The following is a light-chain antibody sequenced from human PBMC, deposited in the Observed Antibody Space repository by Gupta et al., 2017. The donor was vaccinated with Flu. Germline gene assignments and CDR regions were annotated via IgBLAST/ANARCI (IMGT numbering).Light chain of an antibody. CDR2: AAS. V-gene: IGKV1-39*01. J-gene: IGKJ2*02. CDR3: QQSYSAPRT. CDR1: QSISSY. Sequence: PSSLSASIGDRVIITCRASQSISSYLNWYQQKPGKAPKLLIFAASSLQSGVPSRFSGSGSGTDFTLTISSLQPEDFASYYCQQSYSAPRTFGQGTKLEIE.